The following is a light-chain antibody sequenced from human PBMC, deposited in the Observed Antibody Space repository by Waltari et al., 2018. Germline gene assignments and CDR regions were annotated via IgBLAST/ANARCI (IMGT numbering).Light chain of an antibody. CDR1: QDISNS. CDR2: SAT. V-gene: IGKV1-17*01. J-gene: IGKJ3*01. Sequence: DIQMTQSPSSLSASVGDTVTITCRASQDISNSLNWFQQKPGKPPKLLIYSATTLQSGVPSRCSGSGSGTEFSLTISSLQPEDFAAYFCLQHNTFPFTFGPGTKLDI. CDR3: LQHNTFPFT.